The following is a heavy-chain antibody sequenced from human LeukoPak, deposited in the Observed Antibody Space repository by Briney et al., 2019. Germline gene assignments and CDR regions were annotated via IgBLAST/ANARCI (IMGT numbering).Heavy chain of an antibody. Sequence: SETLSLTCTVSGGSISSSSYYWGWIRQPPGKGLEWIGSIYYSGSTYYNPSLKSRVTISVDTSKNQFSLKLSSVTAADTAVYYCASLGYCSSTSCYSVARYDYWGQGTLVTVSS. V-gene: IGHV4-39*01. CDR3: ASLGYCSSTSCYSVARYDY. CDR1: GGSISSSSYY. J-gene: IGHJ4*02. CDR2: IYYSGST. D-gene: IGHD2-2*01.